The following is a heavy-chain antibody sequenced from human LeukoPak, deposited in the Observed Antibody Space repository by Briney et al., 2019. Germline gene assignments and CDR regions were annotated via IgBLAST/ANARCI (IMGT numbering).Heavy chain of an antibody. V-gene: IGHV1-69*13. D-gene: IGHD1-26*01. CDR2: IIPIFGTA. CDR1: GGTFSSYA. J-gene: IGHJ4*02. CDR3: ATRVGATTPYYFDY. Sequence: GASVKVSCKASGGTFSSYAISWVRQAPGQGLEWMGGIIPIFGTANYAQKFQGRVTITADESTSTAYMELSSLRSEDTAVYYCATRVGATTPYYFDYWGQGTLVTVSS.